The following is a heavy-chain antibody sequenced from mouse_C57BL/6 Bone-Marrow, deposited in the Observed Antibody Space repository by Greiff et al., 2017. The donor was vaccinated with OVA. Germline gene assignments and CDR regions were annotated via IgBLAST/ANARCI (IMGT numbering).Heavy chain of an antibody. D-gene: IGHD3-1*01. CDR1: GYTFTSYG. CDR2: IYPRSGNT. CDR3: ARRGLRPSWFAY. V-gene: IGHV1-81*01. J-gene: IGHJ3*01. Sequence: QVQLQQSGAELARPGASVKLSCKASGYTFTSYGISWVKQRTGQGLEWIGEIYPRSGNTYYNEKFKGKATLTADKSSSTAYMELRSLTSEDSAVYFCARRGLRPSWFAYWGQGTLVTVSA.